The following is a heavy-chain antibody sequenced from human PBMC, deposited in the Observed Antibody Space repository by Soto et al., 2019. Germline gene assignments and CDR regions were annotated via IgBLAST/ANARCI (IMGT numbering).Heavy chain of an antibody. Sequence: EVQLLESGGGLVQPGGSLRLSCAASGFTFSSYAMSWVRQAPGKGLEWLSAISGSGGSTYYADSVKGRFTISRDNSKNTLYLQMNSLRAEDTAVYYCAKGGDGYNQYYYYGMDVWGQGTTVTVSS. D-gene: IGHD5-12*01. V-gene: IGHV3-23*01. J-gene: IGHJ6*02. CDR3: AKGGDGYNQYYYYGMDV. CDR2: ISGSGGST. CDR1: GFTFSSYA.